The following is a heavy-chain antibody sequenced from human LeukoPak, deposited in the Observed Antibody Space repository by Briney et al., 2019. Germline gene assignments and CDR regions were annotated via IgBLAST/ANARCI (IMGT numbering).Heavy chain of an antibody. J-gene: IGHJ4*02. CDR3: ARDAGYCTGGSCWYFDH. D-gene: IGHD2-15*01. V-gene: IGHV1-2*02. Sequence: GASVKVSCKASGYTFTDYYMHWVRQAPGQGLEWMGWINLNSGGTNFAQRFQGRVTMTRDTSISTAYMDLGRLISDDTAVYYCARDAGYCTGGSCWYFDHWGQGTLVTVSS. CDR2: INLNSGGT. CDR1: GYTFTDYY.